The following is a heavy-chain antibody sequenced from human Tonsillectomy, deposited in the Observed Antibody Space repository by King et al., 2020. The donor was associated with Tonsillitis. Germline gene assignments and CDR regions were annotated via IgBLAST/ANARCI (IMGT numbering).Heavy chain of an antibody. CDR2: IYDSVST. V-gene: IGHV4-39*01. D-gene: IGHD3-10*01. J-gene: IGHJ3*02. Sequence: VQLQESGPGLVKSSETLSLTCTVSGDSISSDSHYWGWIRQPPGKELQWIGSIYDSVSTQYNPSLKSRITISVDTSKNQFSLKLSSVTAADTAVYYCSRLTFGSGSYNAFDIWGQGTMVTVSS. CDR3: SRLTFGSGSYNAFDI. CDR1: GDSISSDSHY.